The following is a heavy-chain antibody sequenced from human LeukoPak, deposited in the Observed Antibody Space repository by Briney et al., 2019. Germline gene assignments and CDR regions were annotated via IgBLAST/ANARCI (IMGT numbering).Heavy chain of an antibody. CDR2: INPSGGST. V-gene: IGHV1-46*01. CDR3: ARSMAHNPKLAFDI. J-gene: IGHJ3*02. Sequence: ASVKVSCKSSGYAFTNYYMHWVRQAPGQGLERMGIINPSGGSTIYAQKFQGRVTMTRDTSTSTIYMELSSLRSDDTAVYYCARSMAHNPKLAFDIWGQGTMVTVSS. CDR1: GYAFTNYY. D-gene: IGHD5-24*01.